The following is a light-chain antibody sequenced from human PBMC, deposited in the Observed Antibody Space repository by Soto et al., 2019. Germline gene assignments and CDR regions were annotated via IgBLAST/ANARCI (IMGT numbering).Light chain of an antibody. J-gene: IGKJ4*01. CDR1: QNIRSW. Sequence: DIQMTQSPSTLSASVGDRVTITCRASQNIRSWLAWYQQKPGKAPELLIYSASGLESGVPSRFSGSGFGTEFTLTISSLQPDDFATYYCQEYNGNSGLTFGGGTKVDIK. V-gene: IGKV1-5*03. CDR2: SAS. CDR3: QEYNGNSGLT.